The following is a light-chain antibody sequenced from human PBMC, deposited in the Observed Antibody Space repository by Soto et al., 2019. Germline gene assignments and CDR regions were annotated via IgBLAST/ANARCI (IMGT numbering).Light chain of an antibody. V-gene: IGKV3-15*01. CDR2: GAS. J-gene: IGKJ5*01. CDR3: QQYDHCPPVT. CDR1: TSVSNN. Sequence: EIVMTQSPVTLSVSPGERVTLSCRASTSVSNNVAWYQQKSGQAPRLLIYGASTRVTGIPARFSGSGSGTEVTLTISSLQSEDVAIYYCQQYDHCPPVTFGQGTRLDIK.